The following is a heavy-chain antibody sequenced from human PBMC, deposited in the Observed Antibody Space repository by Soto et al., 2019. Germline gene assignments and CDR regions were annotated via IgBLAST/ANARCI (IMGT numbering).Heavy chain of an antibody. D-gene: IGHD6-13*01. V-gene: IGHV3-23*01. CDR2: ISGDGDTT. J-gene: IGHJ4*02. Sequence: EVQLLQSGGELVQPGESLRLSCAASGFIFNKYAMTWVRQAPGKGLEGVSAISGDGDTTYYADSVKGRFTISRDNSKNTLFLQMNSLRDEDTALYYCASPKVTSSWSSDYWGQGTLVTVSS. CDR3: ASPKVTSSWSSDY. CDR1: GFIFNKYA.